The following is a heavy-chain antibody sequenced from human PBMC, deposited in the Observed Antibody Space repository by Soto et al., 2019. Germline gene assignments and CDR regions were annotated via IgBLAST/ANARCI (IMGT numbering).Heavy chain of an antibody. CDR1: GGSISSGGYS. CDR3: ATQSYSNSGAYYYYAMDV. J-gene: IGHJ6*02. D-gene: IGHD4-4*01. V-gene: IGHV4-30-2*01. CDR2: IYQSGST. Sequence: SETLSLTCAVSGGSISSGGYSWSWIRQPPGKGLEWIGYIYQSGSTYYNPSLKSRVTISVDRSRNQFSLKLSSVTAADTAVYFCATQSYSNSGAYYYYAMDVWGQGTTVTVSS.